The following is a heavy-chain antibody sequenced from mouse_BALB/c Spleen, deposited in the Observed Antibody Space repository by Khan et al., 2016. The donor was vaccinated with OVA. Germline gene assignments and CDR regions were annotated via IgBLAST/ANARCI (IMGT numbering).Heavy chain of an antibody. Sequence: QMQLKQSGPGLVQPSQSLSITCTVSDFSLTNYGIHWVRQPPGKGLEWLGVIWSGGSTDYNVAFISRLSISKDNSKSQVFFKMNSLQVDDTAIYYCARSDYVSSYGFAYWGQGTLVTVSA. CDR2: IWSGGST. J-gene: IGHJ3*01. D-gene: IGHD1-1*01. V-gene: IGHV2-4*02. CDR3: ARSDYVSSYGFAY. CDR1: DFSLTNYG.